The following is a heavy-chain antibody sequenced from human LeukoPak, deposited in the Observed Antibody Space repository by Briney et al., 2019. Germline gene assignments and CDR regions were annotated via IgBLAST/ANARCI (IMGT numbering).Heavy chain of an antibody. CDR1: GYTFTSYG. J-gene: IGHJ3*02. V-gene: IGHV1-69*13. Sequence: ASVKVSCKASGYTFTSYGISWVRQAPGQGLEWMGGIIPIFGTANYAQEFQGRVTITADESTSTAYMELSSLRSEDTAVYYCARVQGLLRFLEWLLPDAFDIWGQGTMVTVSS. D-gene: IGHD3-3*01. CDR3: ARVQGLLRFLEWLLPDAFDI. CDR2: IIPIFGTA.